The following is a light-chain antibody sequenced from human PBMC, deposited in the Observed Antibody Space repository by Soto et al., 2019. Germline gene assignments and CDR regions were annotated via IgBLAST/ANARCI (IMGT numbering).Light chain of an antibody. V-gene: IGLV2-14*01. CDR3: SSFTGRSTWV. Sequence: QSALTQPASVSGSLGQSITISCTGTSSDVGGYNRVSWSQQHPGKAPKLMIYDVSNRPSGVSNRFSGSKSGNTASLTISGLEPEDEADYCCSSFTGRSTWVFGGGTKLTVL. J-gene: IGLJ3*02. CDR1: SSDVGGYNR. CDR2: DVS.